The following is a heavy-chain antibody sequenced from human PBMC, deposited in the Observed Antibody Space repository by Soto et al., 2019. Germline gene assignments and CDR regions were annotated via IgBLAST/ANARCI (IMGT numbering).Heavy chain of an antibody. CDR3: ARDLWGYCGADCYPLDV. V-gene: IGHV4-59*01. Sequence: QVRLQESGPGLVKPSETLSLTCTVSGGSISSYYWSWIRQPPGKGLEWIGYMYNTGSTIYNPSLKSRVTISVDXXXNXXSLKLNSVTAADTAVYYCARDLWGYCGADCYPLDVWGQGTTVTVSS. CDR2: MYNTGST. CDR1: GGSISSYY. J-gene: IGHJ6*02. D-gene: IGHD2-21*02.